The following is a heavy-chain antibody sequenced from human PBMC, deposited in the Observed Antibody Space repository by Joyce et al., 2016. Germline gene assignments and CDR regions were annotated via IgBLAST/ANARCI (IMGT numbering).Heavy chain of an antibody. Sequence: QLQLQESGSGLVKPSQTLSLTCAVSGGSISSGDLAWSWVRQPPGKDLEWMGYIYQTGTTFYNPSLTSRVTISLDRSKNQCSLNLTSVTAADTAFYFCARGPWNNAFDVWGQGTVVTVSS. CDR1: GGSISSGDLA. J-gene: IGHJ3*01. V-gene: IGHV4-30-2*01. CDR2: IYQTGTT. D-gene: IGHD1/OR15-1a*01. CDR3: ARGPWNNAFDV.